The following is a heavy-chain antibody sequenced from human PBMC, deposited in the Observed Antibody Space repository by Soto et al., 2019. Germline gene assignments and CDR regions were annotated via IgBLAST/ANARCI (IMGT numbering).Heavy chain of an antibody. CDR3: ARNLYNTGSFDL. V-gene: IGHV1-8*02. J-gene: IGHJ4*02. Sequence: QVQLVQSGAEVKKPGASVTVSCKASGYTFTNYDINWVRQATGQGLEWVGWMTPISGDTGYAQNFQGRVTTTRDTLTSTAYSELSSLTAEYTAVYYCARNLYNTGSFDLWGQGTVVTVSS. CDR1: GYTFTNYD. D-gene: IGHD3-10*01. CDR2: MTPISGDT.